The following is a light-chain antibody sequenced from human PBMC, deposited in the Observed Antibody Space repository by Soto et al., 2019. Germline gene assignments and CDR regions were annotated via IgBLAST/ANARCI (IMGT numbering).Light chain of an antibody. Sequence: IQLTQTPSSLSASVGDRVTITCRASQGISSFLAWYQQKPGKAPKLLIYAASSLQSGVPSRFSGSGFGTDFTLAITSLQPEAFATYSCQQVESYPSTFGGGTKVE. CDR1: QGISSF. CDR2: AAS. V-gene: IGKV1-9*01. J-gene: IGKJ4*01. CDR3: QQVESYPST.